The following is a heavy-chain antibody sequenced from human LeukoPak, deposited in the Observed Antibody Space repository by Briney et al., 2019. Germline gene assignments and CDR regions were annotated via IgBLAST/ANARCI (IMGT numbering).Heavy chain of an antibody. J-gene: IGHJ6*03. D-gene: IGHD4-23*01. Sequence: ASVKVSCKASGGTFSSYAISWVRQAPGQGLEWMGGIIPIFGTANYAQKFQGRVTITADESTSTAYMELSSLRSEDTAVYYCAGCPVGYYYYMDVWGKGTTVTISS. V-gene: IGHV1-69*13. CDR2: IIPIFGTA. CDR1: GGTFSSYA. CDR3: AGCPVGYYYYMDV.